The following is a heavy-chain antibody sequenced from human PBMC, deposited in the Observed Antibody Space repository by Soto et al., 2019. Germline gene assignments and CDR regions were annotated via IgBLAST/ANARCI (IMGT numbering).Heavy chain of an antibody. Sequence: QVQLVQSGAEVKKPGASVKVSCKASGYTFTSYYMHWVRQAPGQGLEWMGIINPSGGSTSYAQKFQGRVPMTRDTSTSTVYMELSSLRSEDTAVYYCARDRYCSGGSCYGWFDPWGQGTLVTVSS. CDR1: GYTFTSYY. CDR3: ARDRYCSGGSCYGWFDP. V-gene: IGHV1-46*01. D-gene: IGHD2-15*01. J-gene: IGHJ5*02. CDR2: INPSGGST.